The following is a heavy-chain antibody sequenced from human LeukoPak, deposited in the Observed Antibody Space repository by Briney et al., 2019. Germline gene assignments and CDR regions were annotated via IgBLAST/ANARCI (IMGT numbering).Heavy chain of an antibody. CDR1: GRSFSGYY. CDR3: ARIRYCSGGSCS. J-gene: IGHJ5*02. Sequence: SETLSLTCAVYGRSFSGYYWSWIRQPPGKGLEWIGEINHSGSTNYNPSLKSRVTISVDTSKNQFSLKLNSVTAADTAVYYCARIRYCSGGSCSWGQGTLVTVSS. D-gene: IGHD2-15*01. V-gene: IGHV4-34*01. CDR2: INHSGST.